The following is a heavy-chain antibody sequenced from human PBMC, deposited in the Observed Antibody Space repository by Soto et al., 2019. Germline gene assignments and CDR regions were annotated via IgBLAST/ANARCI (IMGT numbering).Heavy chain of an antibody. CDR2: IHYSGST. J-gene: IGHJ3*02. CDR1: GDSISSGDYY. D-gene: IGHD3-9*01. CDR3: VRRYGPRAFDI. Sequence: QVQLQESGPGLVKPSQTLSLTCTASGDSISSGDYYWTWIRQSPGKGLEWIGYIHYSGSTYYNPSFKSRFTISIATSKNQFSLRLTSVTAADAAVYYCVRRYGPRAFDIWGQGTLVTVSS. V-gene: IGHV4-30-4*01.